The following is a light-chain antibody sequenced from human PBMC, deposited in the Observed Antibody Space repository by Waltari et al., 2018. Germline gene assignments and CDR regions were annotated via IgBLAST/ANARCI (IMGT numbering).Light chain of an antibody. V-gene: IGKV1-27*01. Sequence: DIQMTQSPSSLSASVGAGVTISCRASQDINTELAWYQQKVGEVPKLLIYGASTLQSGVPSRFSGSGSGTDFTLTITDLQPEDVATYYCQNFDSVPITFGGGTKVELK. CDR2: GAS. CDR1: QDINTE. J-gene: IGKJ4*01. CDR3: QNFDSVPIT.